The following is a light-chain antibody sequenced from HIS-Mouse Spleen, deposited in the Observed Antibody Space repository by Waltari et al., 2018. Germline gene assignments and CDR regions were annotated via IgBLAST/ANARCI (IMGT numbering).Light chain of an antibody. CDR2: GKN. CDR3: NSRDSSGNHVV. Sequence: SSELTQDPAVSVALGQTVRITCQGDSLRSYYASWYQQKPGQAPVLVIYGKNNRPSGLPERIAGSSSGNTVSLTITGAQAEDEADYYCNSRDSSGNHVVFGGGTKLTVL. CDR1: SLRSYY. V-gene: IGLV3-19*01. J-gene: IGLJ2*01.